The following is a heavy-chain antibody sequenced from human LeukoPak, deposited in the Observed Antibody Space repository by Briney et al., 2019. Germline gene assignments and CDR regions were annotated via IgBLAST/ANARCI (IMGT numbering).Heavy chain of an antibody. J-gene: IGHJ4*02. CDR3: ARESLAVAGTFY. CDR2: IKEDGSEK. Sequence: GGSLRLSCAASGFTFSGYWMSWVRQAPGKGLEWVANIKEDGSEKYYVDSVKGRFTISRDNAKNSLYLQMNSLRAEDTAVYYCARESLAVAGTFYWGQGTLVTVSS. CDR1: GFTFSGYW. V-gene: IGHV3-7*01. D-gene: IGHD6-19*01.